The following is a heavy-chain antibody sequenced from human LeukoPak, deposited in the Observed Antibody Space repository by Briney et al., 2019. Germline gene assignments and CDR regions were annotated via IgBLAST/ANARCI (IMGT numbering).Heavy chain of an antibody. CDR1: GGSFSGYY. Sequence: SETLSLTCAVYGGSFSGYYWSWIRQPPGKGLEWIGEINHSGSTNYNPSLKSRVTISVDTSKNQFSLKLTSVTAADTAVYYCARVSYSGTGIVIVPAALKYNWFDPWGQGTLVTVSS. J-gene: IGHJ5*02. CDR2: INHSGST. V-gene: IGHV4-34*01. D-gene: IGHD2-2*01. CDR3: ARVSYSGTGIVIVPAALKYNWFDP.